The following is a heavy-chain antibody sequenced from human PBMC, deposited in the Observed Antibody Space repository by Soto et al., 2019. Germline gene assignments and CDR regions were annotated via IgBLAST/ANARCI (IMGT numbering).Heavy chain of an antibody. CDR2: IIPIFGTR. J-gene: IGHJ5*02. CDR1: GGTFSNYA. D-gene: IGHD1-26*01. Sequence: QVQLVQSGAEGKEPGSSVKVSCKASGGTFSNYAITWVRQAPGQGLEWLGRIIPIFGTRAYAQKFQGRVTIQADESTTTNYMELSSLRSDDTAVYYCAKARGREGYFGNWFDPWGQGTLVTVSS. V-gene: IGHV1-69*15. CDR3: AKARGREGYFGNWFDP.